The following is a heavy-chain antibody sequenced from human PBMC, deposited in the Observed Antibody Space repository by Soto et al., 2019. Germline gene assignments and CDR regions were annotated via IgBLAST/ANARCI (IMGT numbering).Heavy chain of an antibody. CDR3: ARNDLGVTTRDLDY. V-gene: IGHV5-10-1*01. Sequence: PGESLKISCKGSGYSFTSYWISWVRQMPGKGLEWMGKIDPSDSYTNYSPSFRGHVTISADKSITTAYLQWSSLKAPDTAMYYCARNDLGVTTRDLDYWGQGTLVTVSS. D-gene: IGHD4-17*01. CDR2: IDPSDSYT. CDR1: GYSFTSYW. J-gene: IGHJ4*02.